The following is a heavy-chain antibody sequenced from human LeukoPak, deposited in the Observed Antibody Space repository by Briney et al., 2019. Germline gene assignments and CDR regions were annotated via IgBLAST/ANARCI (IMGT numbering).Heavy chain of an antibody. CDR1: GGSFSGYY. V-gene: IGHV4-34*01. CDR2: INHSGST. CDR3: ARGAPKEIQLWLRLRGGAFDI. J-gene: IGHJ3*02. Sequence: SETLSLTCAVYGGSFSGYYWSWIRQPPGKGLEWIGEINHSGSTNYNPSLKSRVTISVDTSKNQFSLKLNSVTAADTAVYYCARGAPKEIQLWLRLRGGAFDIWGQGTMVTVSS. D-gene: IGHD5-18*01.